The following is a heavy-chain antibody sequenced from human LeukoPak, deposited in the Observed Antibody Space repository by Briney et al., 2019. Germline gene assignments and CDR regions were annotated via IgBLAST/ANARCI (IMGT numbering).Heavy chain of an antibody. CDR1: GYTFTGYY. Sequence: ASVKVSCKASGYTFTGYYMHWVRQAPGQGLEWMGWINPNSGGTNYAQTFQDRVTMTRDTSITTAYMELSRLRSDDTALYYCAREDSSSSGRYYYGMDVWGQGTTVTVSS. CDR3: AREDSSSSGRYYYGMDV. V-gene: IGHV1-2*02. D-gene: IGHD6-6*01. J-gene: IGHJ6*02. CDR2: INPNSGGT.